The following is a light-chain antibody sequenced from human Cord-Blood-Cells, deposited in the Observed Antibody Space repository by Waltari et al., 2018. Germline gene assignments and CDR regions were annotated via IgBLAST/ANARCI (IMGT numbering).Light chain of an antibody. Sequence: SYELNPPPSVSVSPGQTASITCSGDNLGDKYACWYQQRPGQSPVLVIYQASKRPSGFPERFSGSNSGNTATLTISGTQAMDEADYYCQAWDSSTAEVFGTGTKVTVL. J-gene: IGLJ1*01. V-gene: IGLV3-1*01. CDR3: QAWDSSTAEV. CDR2: QAS. CDR1: NLGDKY.